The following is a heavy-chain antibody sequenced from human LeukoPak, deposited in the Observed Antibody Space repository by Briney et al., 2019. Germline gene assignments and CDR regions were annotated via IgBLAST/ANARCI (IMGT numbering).Heavy chain of an antibody. J-gene: IGHJ4*02. CDR1: GFTLSSYA. CDR2: ISVSGNT. V-gene: IGHV3-23*01. CDR3: TRDPRRLDY. Sequence: GGSLRLSCAASGFTLSSYAMSWVRQGPGKGLEWVSAISVSGNTYHADSVKGRFTISRDSSKNTLYLQMNSLRAGDAAVYYCTRDPRRLDYWGQGTLVTVSS.